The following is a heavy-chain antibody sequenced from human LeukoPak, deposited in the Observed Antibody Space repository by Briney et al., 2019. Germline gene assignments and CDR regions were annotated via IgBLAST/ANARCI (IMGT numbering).Heavy chain of an antibody. V-gene: IGHV3-21*01. CDR2: ISSSGSYI. CDR1: GFTFSSYT. CDR3: ARRALLFPLDY. Sequence: PGGSLRLSCAASGFTFSSYTMNWVRQARGKALEWVSSISSSGSYIYYADSVKGRFSISRDNAKNSLFLQMNSLSAEDTAVYYCARRALLFPLDYWGQGTLVTVSS. D-gene: IGHD3-10*01. J-gene: IGHJ4*02.